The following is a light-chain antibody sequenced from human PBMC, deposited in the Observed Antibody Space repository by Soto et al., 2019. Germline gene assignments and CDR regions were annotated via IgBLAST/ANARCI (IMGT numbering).Light chain of an antibody. V-gene: IGKV1-5*03. J-gene: IGKJ1*01. CDR2: KTS. CDR1: QSISVW. Sequence: DIHMTQSPSTLSASVEDRVTITCRASQSISVWLAWYQQKPGKAPNLMIYKTSSLETGVPSRFSGSGSGTEFTLTISSLQPDDFATYYCQHYNDYSWTFGQGTQVEIK. CDR3: QHYNDYSWT.